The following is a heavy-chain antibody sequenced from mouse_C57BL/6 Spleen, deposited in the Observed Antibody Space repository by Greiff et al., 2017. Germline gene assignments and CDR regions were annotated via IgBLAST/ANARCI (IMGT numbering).Heavy chain of an antibody. V-gene: IGHV10-1*01. Sequence: EVKLVESGGGLVQPKGSLKLSCAASGFSFNTYAMHWVRQAPGKGLEWVARIRSKRNNYATYYADSVKDRFTISRDDSESVLYLQMNNLKTENTVKYCGRGPRDYGSSPFAYWGQGTLVTVAA. CDR1: GFSFNTYA. CDR3: RGPRDYGSSPFAY. D-gene: IGHD1-1*01. J-gene: IGHJ3*01. CDR2: IRSKRNNYAT.